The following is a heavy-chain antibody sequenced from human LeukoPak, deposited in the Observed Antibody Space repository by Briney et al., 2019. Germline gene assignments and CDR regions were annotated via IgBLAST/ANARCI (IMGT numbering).Heavy chain of an antibody. CDR3: AREPDSSGYFYDAFDI. Sequence: ASVKVSRKASGYTFTSYGISWVRQAPGQGLEWMGWISAYNGNTNYAQKLQGRVTMTTDTSTSTAYMELRSLRSDDTAVYYCAREPDSSGYFYDAFDIWGQGTMVTVSS. V-gene: IGHV1-18*01. D-gene: IGHD3-22*01. CDR1: GYTFTSYG. J-gene: IGHJ3*02. CDR2: ISAYNGNT.